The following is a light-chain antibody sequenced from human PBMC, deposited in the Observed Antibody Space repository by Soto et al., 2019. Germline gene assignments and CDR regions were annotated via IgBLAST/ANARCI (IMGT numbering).Light chain of an antibody. CDR1: SSDVGAYNF. CDR2: EVR. J-gene: IGLJ1*01. V-gene: IGLV2-14*01. CDR3: SSYRSSTTFV. Sequence: QSALTQPACVSWSPGQSITISCTGTSSDVGAYNFVSWYQQYPGKAPKVIIFEVRKRPSGVSNRFSGSKSGDTASLTISGLQAEDEADYYCSSYRSSTTFVFGTGTKVTVL.